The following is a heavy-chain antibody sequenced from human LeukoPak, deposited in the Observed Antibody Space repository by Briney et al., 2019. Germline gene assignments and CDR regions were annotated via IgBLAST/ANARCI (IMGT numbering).Heavy chain of an antibody. J-gene: IGHJ4*02. CDR1: GGSVSIGTYY. CDR3: AREAAYYNSGSRPIDS. V-gene: IGHV4-61*01. Sequence: SETLSLTCSVSGGSVSIGTYYWSWIRQPPGMGVEWIGYIWNSGSTKYNPSLKSRVTISVDTSKNQFSLKLSSVTAADTAVYYCAREAAYYNSGSRPIDSWGQGTLVTVSS. D-gene: IGHD3-10*01. CDR2: IWNSGST.